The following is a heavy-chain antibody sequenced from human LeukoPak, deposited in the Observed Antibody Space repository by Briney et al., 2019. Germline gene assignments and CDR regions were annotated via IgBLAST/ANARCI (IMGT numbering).Heavy chain of an antibody. V-gene: IGHV1-69*01. CDR3: ARAGGYYYGSGSGNYYYYYGMDV. CDR2: IIPIFGTA. D-gene: IGHD3-10*01. J-gene: IGHJ6*04. Sequence: ASVKVSCKASGGTFSSYGISWVGQAPGQGLEWMGGIIPIFGTANYAQKFQGRVTITADESTSTAYMELSSLRSEDTAVYYCARAGGYYYGSGSGNYYYYYGMDVGGKGTTVTVSS. CDR1: GGTFSSYG.